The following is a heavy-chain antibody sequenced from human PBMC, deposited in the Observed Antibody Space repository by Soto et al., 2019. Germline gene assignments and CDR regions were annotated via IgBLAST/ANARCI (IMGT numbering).Heavy chain of an antibody. CDR1: GGSISSSSYY. J-gene: IGHJ4*02. Sequence: QLQLQESGPGLVKPSETLSLTCTVSGGSISSSSYYWGWIRQPPGKGLEWIGSIYYSGSTYYNPSLKSRVTISVDTSKNQFSLKLSSVTAADTAVYYCARLEDILTGYYNMGGVDYWGQGTLVTVSS. D-gene: IGHD3-9*01. V-gene: IGHV4-39*01. CDR2: IYYSGST. CDR3: ARLEDILTGYYNMGGVDY.